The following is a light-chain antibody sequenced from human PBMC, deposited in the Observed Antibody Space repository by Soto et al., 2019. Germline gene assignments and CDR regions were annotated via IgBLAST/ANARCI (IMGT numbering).Light chain of an antibody. CDR3: QQRSNWPPEIT. J-gene: IGKJ5*01. CDR2: DAS. V-gene: IGKV3-11*01. CDR1: QSVSSY. Sequence: EIVLTQSPATLSLSPGDRATLSCRASQSVSSYLAWYQQKPGQAPRLLIYDASNRATGIPARFSGSGSGTDFTRTISSLEPEDFAVYYGQQRSNWPPEITFGQGTRLEIK.